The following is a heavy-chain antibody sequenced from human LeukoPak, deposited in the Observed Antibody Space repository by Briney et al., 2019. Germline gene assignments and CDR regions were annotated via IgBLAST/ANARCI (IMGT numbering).Heavy chain of an antibody. J-gene: IGHJ4*02. CDR1: GFTFSSYS. Sequence: PGGSLRLSCAASGFTFSSYSMNWVRQAPGKGLDWISHISSSSSAMYYADSVKGRFTISRDNAKNSLYLQMNSLRDEDTAVYYCVRDLLSDTYYIDYWGQGTLVTVPS. CDR2: ISSSSSAM. V-gene: IGHV3-48*02. D-gene: IGHD2-21*01. CDR3: VRDLLSDTYYIDY.